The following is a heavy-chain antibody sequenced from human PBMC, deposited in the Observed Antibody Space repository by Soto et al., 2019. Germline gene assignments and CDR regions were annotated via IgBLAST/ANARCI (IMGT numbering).Heavy chain of an antibody. CDR3: ARKSGSGSYLGPSDAFDI. V-gene: IGHV3-48*02. CDR2: ISSSSSTI. Sequence: GGSLRLSCAASGFTFSSYSMNWVRQAPGKGLEWVSYISSSSSTIYYADYVKGRFTISRDNAKNSLYLQMNSLRDEDTAVYYCARKSGSGSYLGPSDAFDIWGQGTMVTVSS. D-gene: IGHD3-10*01. CDR1: GFTFSSYS. J-gene: IGHJ3*02.